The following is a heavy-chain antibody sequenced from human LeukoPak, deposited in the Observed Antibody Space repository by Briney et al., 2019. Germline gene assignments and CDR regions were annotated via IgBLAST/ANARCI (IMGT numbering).Heavy chain of an antibody. CDR3: AIGGATTRWD. Sequence: PSETLSLTCAVYVVSSSGDDWGSSRQPPGKGLGWIGEINHSGSTNYNPSLKSRVTISVDTSTNQFSRKLSPVTPAHTAGYYCAIGGATTRWDRGQGTLVTVSS. D-gene: IGHD4/OR15-4a*01. CDR1: VVSSSGDD. V-gene: IGHV4-34*01. CDR2: INHSGST. J-gene: IGHJ4*02.